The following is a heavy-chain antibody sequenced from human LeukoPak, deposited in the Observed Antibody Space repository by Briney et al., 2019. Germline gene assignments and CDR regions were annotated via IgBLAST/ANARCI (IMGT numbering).Heavy chain of an antibody. V-gene: IGHV3-15*01. CDR1: GFTFSTYA. CDR2: IKSKSDGGTT. Sequence: SGGSLRLSCAASGFTFSTYAMTWVRQAPGKGLEWVGRIKSKSDGGTTDYAAPVKGRFTISRDDSKNTLYLQMNSLKTEDTAVYYCTTAPRGYCSGGSCSYAFDIWGQGTMVTVSS. CDR3: TTAPRGYCSGGSCSYAFDI. J-gene: IGHJ3*02. D-gene: IGHD2-15*01.